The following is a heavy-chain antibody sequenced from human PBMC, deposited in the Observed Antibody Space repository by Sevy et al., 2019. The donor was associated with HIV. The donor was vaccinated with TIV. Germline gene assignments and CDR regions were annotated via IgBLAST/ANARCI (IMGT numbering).Heavy chain of an antibody. CDR2: ISTYNRNT. Sequence: AAVKVSCKASGYTFISYGISWVRQAPRQGLEGMGWISTYNRNTNYAQKFQGRVTMTTDTSTSTVYMELRSLRSDDAAMYYCARDPRTFSFDSSGYGHDYWGQGTLVTVSS. D-gene: IGHD3-22*01. CDR1: GYTFISYG. J-gene: IGHJ4*02. V-gene: IGHV1-18*01. CDR3: ARDPRTFSFDSSGYGHDY.